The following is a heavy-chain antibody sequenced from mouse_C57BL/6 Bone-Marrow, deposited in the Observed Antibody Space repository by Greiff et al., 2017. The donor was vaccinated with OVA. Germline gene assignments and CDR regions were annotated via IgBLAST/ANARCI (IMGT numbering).Heavy chain of an antibody. CDR3: ARDRSNDYAMDY. Sequence: EVMLVESEGGLVQPGSSMKLSCTASGFTFSDYYMAWVRQVPEKGLEWVANINYDGSSTYYLDSLKSRFIISRDNAKNILYLQMSSLKSEDTATYYCARDRSNDYAMDYWGQGTSVTVSS. CDR1: GFTFSDYY. D-gene: IGHD2-5*01. J-gene: IGHJ4*01. V-gene: IGHV5-16*01. CDR2: INYDGSST.